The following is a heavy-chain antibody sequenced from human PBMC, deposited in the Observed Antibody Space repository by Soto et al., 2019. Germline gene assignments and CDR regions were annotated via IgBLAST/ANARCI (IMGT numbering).Heavy chain of an antibody. CDR1: GFTFSSYG. V-gene: IGHV3-64*01. D-gene: IGHD6-13*01. Sequence: GGSLRLSCAASGFTFSSYGMHWVRQAPGKGLECVSGISNDGTNTYYAKSVKGRFTISRDNSENTLYLQMGSLRAEDMALYYCARRGYGSRWPNVYMDVWGKGTTVTVSS. CDR3: ARRGYGSRWPNVYMDV. CDR2: ISNDGTNT. J-gene: IGHJ6*03.